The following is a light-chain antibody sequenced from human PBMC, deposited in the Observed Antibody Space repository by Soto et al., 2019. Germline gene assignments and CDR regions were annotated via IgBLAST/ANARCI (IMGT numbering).Light chain of an antibody. CDR3: QQSYLTPPT. J-gene: IGKJ1*01. CDR1: QSIAGY. Sequence: DIQMTQSPSSLSASVGDRVTITCRASQSIAGYLHWYQQKPGKAPKLLIYAASSLQSGVPSRFSGSGSGTDFTLTISSLQPEDFATYYCQQSYLTPPTFGQGTKVEIK. V-gene: IGKV1-39*01. CDR2: AAS.